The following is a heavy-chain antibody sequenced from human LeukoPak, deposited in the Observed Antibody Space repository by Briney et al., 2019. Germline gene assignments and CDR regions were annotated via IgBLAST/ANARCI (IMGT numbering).Heavy chain of an antibody. CDR2: INENGRKT. CDR3: AKITMARTPNY. V-gene: IGHV3-23*01. D-gene: IGHD3-10*01. Sequence: GGALRLSCAASGLTFSSYAMNWVRQASGKGLEWVPGINENGRKTYYADSVKGRFSISRDNSKNTLYLQMSDLRAEDTAVYFCAKITMARTPNYWGQGTLVTVSS. J-gene: IGHJ4*02. CDR1: GLTFSSYA.